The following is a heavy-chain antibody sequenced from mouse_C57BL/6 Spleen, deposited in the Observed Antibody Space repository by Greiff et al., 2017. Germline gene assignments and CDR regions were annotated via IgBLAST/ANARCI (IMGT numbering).Heavy chain of an antibody. J-gene: IGHJ4*01. CDR2: IYPGDGDT. CDR1: GYAFSSYW. Sequence: VQLQQSGAELVKPGASVKISCKASGYAFSSYWMNWVKQRPGKGLEWIGQIYPGDGDTNYNGKFKGKATLTADKSSSTAYMQLSSLTSEDSAVYFCAASIYYDYPYYAMDYWGQGTSVTVSS. V-gene: IGHV1-80*01. CDR3: AASIYYDYPYYAMDY. D-gene: IGHD2-4*01.